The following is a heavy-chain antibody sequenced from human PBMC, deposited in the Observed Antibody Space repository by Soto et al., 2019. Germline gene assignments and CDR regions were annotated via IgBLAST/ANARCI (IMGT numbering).Heavy chain of an antibody. CDR1: GFLFNSYT. CDR2: IGSSGDYI. Sequence: GGSLRLSCAASGFLFNSYTMNWVRQAPGQGLEWVASIGSSGDYIHYADAVKGRFTISRDNAKKSLYLQMSRVRVEDTAVYHCARDMDHAPTLSDYWGPGTLVTVSS. D-gene: IGHD3-10*01. CDR3: ARDMDHAPTLSDY. J-gene: IGHJ4*03. V-gene: IGHV3-21*01.